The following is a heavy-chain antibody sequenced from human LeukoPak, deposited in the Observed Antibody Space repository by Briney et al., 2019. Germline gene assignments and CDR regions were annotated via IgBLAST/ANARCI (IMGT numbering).Heavy chain of an antibody. Sequence: GGSLRLSCSASGFTFSSYAMHWVRQAPGKGLEYVSAISSNGGSTYYADSVKGRFTISRDNSKNTLYLQMSSLRAEDTAVYYCARDHRKGRLLWFGELLSWFDPWGQGTLVTVSS. D-gene: IGHD3-10*01. CDR2: ISSNGGST. CDR3: ARDHRKGRLLWFGELLSWFDP. V-gene: IGHV3-64D*06. J-gene: IGHJ5*02. CDR1: GFTFSSYA.